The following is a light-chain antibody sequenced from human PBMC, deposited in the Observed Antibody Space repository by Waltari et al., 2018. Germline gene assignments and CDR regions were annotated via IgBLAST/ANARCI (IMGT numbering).Light chain of an antibody. Sequence: EIVLTQSPGTLSLSPGERATLSCRASQSVRSSYLAWYQQKPGQAPRLLNYGASSRAPGIPGRFSGSGSGTDFTLTISRLEPEDFAVYYCQQYGTLITFGQGTRLEIK. V-gene: IGKV3-20*01. J-gene: IGKJ5*01. CDR3: QQYGTLIT. CDR1: QSVRSSY. CDR2: GAS.